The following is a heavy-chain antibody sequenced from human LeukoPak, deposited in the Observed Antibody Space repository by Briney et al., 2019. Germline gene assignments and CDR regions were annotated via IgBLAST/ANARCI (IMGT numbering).Heavy chain of an antibody. V-gene: IGHV3-23*01. CDR3: AKVGLEFGYYYGMDV. J-gene: IGHJ6*02. CDR2: ISGSGGNT. Sequence: GGSLRLSCAASGFTFSSYAMSWVRQAPGKGLEWVSSISGSGGNTHYADSVKGRFTISRDNSKNTLYLQMNSLRAEDTAVYYCAKVGLEFGYYYGMDVWGQGTTVTVSS. D-gene: IGHD1-1*01. CDR1: GFTFSSYA.